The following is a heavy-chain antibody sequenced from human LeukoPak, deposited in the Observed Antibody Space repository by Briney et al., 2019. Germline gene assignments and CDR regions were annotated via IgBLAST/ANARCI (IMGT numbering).Heavy chain of an antibody. Sequence: ASVKVSCKASGYTFTGYYMHWVRQAPGQGLEWMGWINPNSGGTNYAQKFQGRVTMTRDTSISTAYMELSRLRSDDTAVYYCARGLEYSSGSRNWFDPWGQGTLVTVSS. D-gene: IGHD6-19*01. V-gene: IGHV1-2*02. CDR1: GYTFTGYY. J-gene: IGHJ5*02. CDR2: INPNSGGT. CDR3: ARGLEYSSGSRNWFDP.